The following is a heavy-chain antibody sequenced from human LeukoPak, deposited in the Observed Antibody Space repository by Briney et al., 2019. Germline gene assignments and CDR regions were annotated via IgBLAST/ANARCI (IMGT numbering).Heavy chain of an antibody. Sequence: SETLSLTCAVYGGSLSGYYWSWIRQPPGKGLEWIGEINHSGSTNYNPSLKSRVTISVDTSKNQFSLKLSSVTAADTAVYYCARDDVADAFDIWGQGTMVTVSS. J-gene: IGHJ3*02. CDR2: INHSGST. CDR1: GGSLSGYY. V-gene: IGHV4-34*01. CDR3: ARDDVADAFDI.